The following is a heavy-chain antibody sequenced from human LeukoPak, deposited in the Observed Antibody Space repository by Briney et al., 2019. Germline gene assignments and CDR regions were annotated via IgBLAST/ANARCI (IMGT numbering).Heavy chain of an antibody. V-gene: IGHV3-23*01. CDR1: GFTFSSYA. CDR3: AHDYGKHQFDY. J-gene: IGHJ4*02. CDR2: ISGSGDRT. Sequence: PGGSLGLSCAASGFTFSSYAMSWVRQAPGKGLEWVSAISGSGDRTYSADSVKGRFTISRDNSKNALYLQMNSLRAEDTAVYYCAHDYGKHQFDYWGQGTLVTVSS. D-gene: IGHD4-17*01.